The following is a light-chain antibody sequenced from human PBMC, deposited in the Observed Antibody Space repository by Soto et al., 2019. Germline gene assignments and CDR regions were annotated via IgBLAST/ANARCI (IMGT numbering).Light chain of an antibody. Sequence: QSALTQPASVSGSPGQSITISCTGTSSDVGGYNYVSWYQQHPGKAPKLMIYEVSNRPSGVSNRFSGSKSGNTASLTISGLEAEDEADYYCSSYTSSRTPYDFGTGTKLTVL. J-gene: IGLJ1*01. CDR3: SSYTSSRTPYD. CDR2: EVS. CDR1: SSDVGGYNY. V-gene: IGLV2-14*01.